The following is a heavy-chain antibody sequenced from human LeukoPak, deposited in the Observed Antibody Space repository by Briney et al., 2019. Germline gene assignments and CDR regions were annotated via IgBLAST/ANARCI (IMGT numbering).Heavy chain of an antibody. D-gene: IGHD4-17*01. Sequence: ASVKVSCKVSGYTLTEFSMNWVRQAPGKGLEWMGGFDPEDGETIYAQKFQGRVTMTEDTYTATAYMELSSLRSEDKAVYYCATAVLTTVTGDYLYYYGMDVWGQGTTVTVSS. CDR3: ATAVLTTVTGDYLYYYGMDV. J-gene: IGHJ6*02. CDR2: FDPEDGET. V-gene: IGHV1-24*01. CDR1: GYTLTEFS.